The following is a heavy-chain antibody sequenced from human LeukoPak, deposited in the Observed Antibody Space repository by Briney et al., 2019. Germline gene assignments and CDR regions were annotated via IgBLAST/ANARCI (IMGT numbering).Heavy chain of an antibody. CDR3: AKAPSRTLEVAATFFDY. D-gene: IGHD2-15*01. Sequence: QPGGSLRLSCAASGFTFSSYAMSWVRQAPGKGLEWVPAISGSGGSTYYADSVKGRFTISRDNSKNTLYLQMNSLRAEDTAVYYCAKAPSRTLEVAATFFDYWGQGTLVTVPS. V-gene: IGHV3-23*01. CDR1: GFTFSSYA. J-gene: IGHJ4*02. CDR2: ISGSGGST.